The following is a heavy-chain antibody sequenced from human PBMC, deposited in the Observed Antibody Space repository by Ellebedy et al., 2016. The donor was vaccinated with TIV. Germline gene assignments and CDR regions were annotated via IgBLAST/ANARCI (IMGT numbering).Heavy chain of an antibody. CDR2: IKDKADGGTT. Sequence: GESLKISCAASGFTFNNAWMSWVRQAPGKGLEWVGRIKDKADGGTTEYPEHVKGRFTISRDYSKNTLYLQMNSLKTEDTATYYCATDRVLASYYDYWGRGTLVIVSS. CDR3: ATDRVLASYYDY. V-gene: IGHV3-15*01. J-gene: IGHJ4*02. CDR1: GFTFNNAW.